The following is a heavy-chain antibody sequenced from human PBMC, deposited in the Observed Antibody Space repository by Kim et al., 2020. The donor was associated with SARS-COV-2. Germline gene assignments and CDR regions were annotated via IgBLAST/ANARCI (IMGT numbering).Heavy chain of an antibody. CDR1: GDSSSSSY. D-gene: IGHD3-10*01. Sequence: SETLSLTCTISGDSSSSSYWNWFRQPPGKGLEWIGYISYSGNTNYRPSLKSRVAISVDTSKSQVSLKVRSVTAADTAVYYFARQRGQYLAPLDYWGQGIL. CDR2: ISYSGNT. CDR3: ARQRGQYLAPLDY. V-gene: IGHV4-59*08. J-gene: IGHJ4*01.